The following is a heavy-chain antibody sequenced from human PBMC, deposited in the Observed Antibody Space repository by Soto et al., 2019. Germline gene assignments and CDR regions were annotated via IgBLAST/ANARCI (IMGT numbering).Heavy chain of an antibody. V-gene: IGHV4-4*02. CDR3: ARNPQTGWYVIED. D-gene: IGHD6-19*01. J-gene: IGHJ4*02. Sequence: QVQLQESGPGLVKPSGTMSLTCAVSGAPLSSGRWWSWVRQAPGKGLEWIGEVYHTGSTNYSPSLKSRLTIPVEKSKNQFSLKLTSVTAADTAVYYCARNPQTGWYVIEDWGQGTLVTVSS. CDR2: VYHTGST. CDR1: GAPLSSGRW.